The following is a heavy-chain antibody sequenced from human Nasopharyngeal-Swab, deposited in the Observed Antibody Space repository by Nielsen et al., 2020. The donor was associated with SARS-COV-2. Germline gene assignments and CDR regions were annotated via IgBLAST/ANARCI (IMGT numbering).Heavy chain of an antibody. J-gene: IGHJ4*02. Sequence: PGKGLEWIGYIYYSGSTYYNPSLKSRVTISVDTSKNQFSLKLSSVTAADTAVYHCARAEVPAALDYWGQGTLVTVSS. V-gene: IGHV4-30-4*01. CDR3: ARAEVPAALDY. CDR2: IYYSGST. D-gene: IGHD2-2*01.